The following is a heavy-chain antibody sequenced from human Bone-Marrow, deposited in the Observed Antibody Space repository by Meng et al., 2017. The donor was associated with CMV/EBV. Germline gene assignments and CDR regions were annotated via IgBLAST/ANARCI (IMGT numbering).Heavy chain of an antibody. CDR1: GGSISSYY. D-gene: IGHD2-21*01. J-gene: IGHJ6*02. V-gene: IGHV4-59*01. Sequence: SETLSLTCTVSGGSISSYYWSWIRQPPGKGLEWIGYIYYSGSTNYNPSLKSRVTISVDTSKNQFSLKLSSVTAADTAVYYCAREVAPWSYYYGMAVWGQGPTVTVSS. CDR2: IYYSGST. CDR3: AREVAPWSYYYGMAV.